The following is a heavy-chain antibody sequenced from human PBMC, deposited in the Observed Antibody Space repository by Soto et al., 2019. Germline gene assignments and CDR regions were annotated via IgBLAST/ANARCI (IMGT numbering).Heavy chain of an antibody. V-gene: IGHV3-21*01. D-gene: IGHD3-9*01. J-gene: IGHJ5*02. Sequence: GGSLRLSCAASGFTFSSYSMNWVRQAPGKGLEWVSSISSSSSYIYYADSVKGRFTISRDNAKNSLYLQMNSLRAEDTAVYYCARGLRYFDSFNWFDPWGQGTLVTVSS. CDR1: GFTFSSYS. CDR2: ISSSSSYI. CDR3: ARGLRYFDSFNWFDP.